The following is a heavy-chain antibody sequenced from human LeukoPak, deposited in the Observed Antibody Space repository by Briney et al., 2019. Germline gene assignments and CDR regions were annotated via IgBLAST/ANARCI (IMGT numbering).Heavy chain of an antibody. V-gene: IGHV4-39*01. J-gene: IGHJ6*03. Sequence: PSETLSLTCTVSGGSISSSSYYWGWIRQPPGKGLEWIGSIYYSGSTYYNPSLKSRVTISVDTSKNQFSLKLSSVTAADTAVYYCARAAGLYYYYYMDVWGKGTTVTVSS. D-gene: IGHD3-10*01. CDR1: GGSISSSSYY. CDR2: IYYSGST. CDR3: ARAAGLYYYYYMDV.